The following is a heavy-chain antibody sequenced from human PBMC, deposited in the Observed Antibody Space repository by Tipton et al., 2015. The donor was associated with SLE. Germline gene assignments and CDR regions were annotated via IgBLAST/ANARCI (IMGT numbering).Heavy chain of an antibody. V-gene: IGHV5-51*03. J-gene: IGHJ5*01. D-gene: IGHD4-11*01. CDR2: IYPDDSDT. CDR1: GYSFTSYW. Sequence: VQLVQSGAEVKKPGESLKISCKGSGYSFTSYWIGWVRQMPGKGLEWMGSIYPDDSDTRFSPSFQGQVSISADKSISTAYLQWSSLKASDTAVYYCARGYYSNCDWFDSWGQGTLVTVSS. CDR3: ARGYYSNCDWFDS.